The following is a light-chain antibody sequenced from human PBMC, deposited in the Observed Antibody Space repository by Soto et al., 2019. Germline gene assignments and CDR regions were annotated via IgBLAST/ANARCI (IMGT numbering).Light chain of an antibody. CDR1: QSVSSY. CDR2: DAS. Sequence: EIVLTQSPATLSLSPGNGATLSCRASQSVSSYLAWYQQKPGQAPRLLIYDASTRATGIPARFSGSGSGTDFTLTITGLEPEDFAVYYCQQRSDWPSTFGGGTKVEIK. J-gene: IGKJ4*01. CDR3: QQRSDWPST. V-gene: IGKV3-11*01.